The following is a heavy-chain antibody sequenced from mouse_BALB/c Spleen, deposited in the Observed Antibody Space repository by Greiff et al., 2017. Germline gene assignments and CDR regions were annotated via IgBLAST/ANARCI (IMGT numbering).Heavy chain of an antibody. CDR1: GFTFSSYA. J-gene: IGHJ4*01. D-gene: IGHD4-1*01. CDR3: ARNWDGRAMDY. Sequence: EVKLMESGGGLVKPGGSLKLSCAASGFTFSSYAMSWVRQTPEKRLEWVATISSGGSYTYYPDSVKGRFTISRDNAKNTLYLQMSSLRSEDTAMYYCARNWDGRAMDYWGQGTSVTVSS. CDR2: ISSGGSYT. V-gene: IGHV5-9-3*01.